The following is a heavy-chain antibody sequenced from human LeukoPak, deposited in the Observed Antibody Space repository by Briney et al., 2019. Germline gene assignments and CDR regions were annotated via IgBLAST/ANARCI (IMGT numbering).Heavy chain of an antibody. J-gene: IGHJ4*02. CDR1: GFTFSDYY. Sequence: PGGSLRLSCAASGFTFSDYYMSWIRQAPGKGLEWVSYISSSGSTIYYADSVKGRFTISRDNAKNSLYLQMNSLRAEDTAVYYCARSSIDFYYDSRPKGPEKYYFDYWGQGTLVTVSS. D-gene: IGHD3-22*01. CDR2: ISSSGSTI. V-gene: IGHV3-11*01. CDR3: ARSSIDFYYDSRPKGPEKYYFDY.